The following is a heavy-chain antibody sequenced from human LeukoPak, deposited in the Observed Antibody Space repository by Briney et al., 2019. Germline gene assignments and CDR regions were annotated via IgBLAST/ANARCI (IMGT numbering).Heavy chain of an antibody. J-gene: IGHJ4*02. CDR2: IYSGGST. V-gene: IGHV3-53*01. CDR3: AKGERMVRGRYFDY. CDR1: GFTVSSNY. Sequence: GGSLRLSCAASGFTVSSNYMSWVRRAPGKGLEWVSVIYSGGSTYYADSVKGRFTISRDNSKNTLYLQMNSLRAEDTAVYYCAKGERMVRGRYFDYWGQGTLVTVSS. D-gene: IGHD3-10*01.